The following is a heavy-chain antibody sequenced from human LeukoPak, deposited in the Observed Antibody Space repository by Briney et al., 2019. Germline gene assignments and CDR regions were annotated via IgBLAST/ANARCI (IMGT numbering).Heavy chain of an antibody. J-gene: IGHJ5*02. CDR2: INPTTGHT. Sequence: ASVKVSCKAFGYSFTTYYMHWVRQAPGQGLEWLGWINPTTGHTKNAEKLQGRVTMTRDTPITTVYMELNRLRSDDTATYYCARGGSGMVDLWGQGTLVSVSS. CDR1: GYSFTTYY. D-gene: IGHD3-10*01. V-gene: IGHV1-2*02. CDR3: ARGGSGMVDL.